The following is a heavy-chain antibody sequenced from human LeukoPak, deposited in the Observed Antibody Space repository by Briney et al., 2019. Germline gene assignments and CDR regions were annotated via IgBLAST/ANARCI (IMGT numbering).Heavy chain of an antibody. Sequence: QAGGSLRLSCAASGFTFSSYGMHWVRQAPGKGLVWVSRINSDGSSTSYADSVKGRFTISRDNAKNTLYLQMNSLRAEDTAVYYCARWGWQGWFDPWGQGTLVTVSS. D-gene: IGHD3-16*01. J-gene: IGHJ5*02. CDR2: INSDGSST. CDR3: ARWGWQGWFDP. V-gene: IGHV3-74*01. CDR1: GFTFSSYG.